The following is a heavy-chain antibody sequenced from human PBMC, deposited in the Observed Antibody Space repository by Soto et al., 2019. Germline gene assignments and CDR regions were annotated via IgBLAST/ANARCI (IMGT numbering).Heavy chain of an antibody. CDR1: GYTFTSYD. Sequence: ASVKVSCKASGYTFTSYDINWVRQATGQGLEWMGWMNPNSGNTGYAQKFQGRVTMTRNTSISTAYMELSSLRSEDTAVYYCARVVPAAIGWFDRWGQGTLVTVYS. CDR2: MNPNSGNT. D-gene: IGHD2-2*01. CDR3: ARVVPAAIGWFDR. V-gene: IGHV1-8*01. J-gene: IGHJ5*02.